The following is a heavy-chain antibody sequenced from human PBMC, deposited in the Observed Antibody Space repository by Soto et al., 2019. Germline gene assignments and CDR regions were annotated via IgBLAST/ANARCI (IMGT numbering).Heavy chain of an antibody. CDR2: IYYSGST. V-gene: IGHV4-59*08. J-gene: IGHJ4*02. CDR1: GGSISSYY. Sequence: PSETLSLTCTVSGGSISSYYWSWIRQPPGKGLEWIGYIYYSGSTNYNPSLKSRVTISVDTSKNQFSLKLSSVTAADTAVYYCARRYAYSFDYWGQGNLLTVSS. CDR3: ARRYAYSFDY. D-gene: IGHD1-1*01.